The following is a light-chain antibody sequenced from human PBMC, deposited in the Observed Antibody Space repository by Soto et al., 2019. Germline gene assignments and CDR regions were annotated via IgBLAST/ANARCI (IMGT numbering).Light chain of an antibody. CDR1: QSVSSNY. CDR3: QQYNDWPKT. Sequence: IVLTQSPGTLSLSPGERATLSCRAGQSVSSNYLAWYQQKPGQAPRLLIYAASSRATGIPDRFSGSGSGTDFTLTIDGLEPEDFVVYYCQQYNDWPKTFGQRTKLEFK. J-gene: IGKJ1*01. V-gene: IGKV3-20*01. CDR2: AAS.